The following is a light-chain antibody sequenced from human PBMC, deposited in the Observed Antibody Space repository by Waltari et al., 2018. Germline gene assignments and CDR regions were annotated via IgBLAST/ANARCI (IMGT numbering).Light chain of an antibody. V-gene: IGKV3-20*01. CDR1: QSVRKY. J-gene: IGKJ1*01. CDR2: ETS. CDR3: QKYYRLPAT. Sequence: EIVLTQSPGPLSLSPGERATLSCRASQSVRKYLAWYQQKPGQAPRLLIYETSIRATGIPDRFSGSGFGTDFSLTISSLDPEDFAVYFCQKYYRLPATFGQGTRVEIK.